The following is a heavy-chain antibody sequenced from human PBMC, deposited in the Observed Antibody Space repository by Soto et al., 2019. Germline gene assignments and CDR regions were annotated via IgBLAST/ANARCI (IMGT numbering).Heavy chain of an antibody. V-gene: IGHV4-34*01. CDR3: AKDHFGGFDP. Sequence: PSETLSLTCAVYGGSFSGYYWSWIRQPPGKGLEWIGEINHSGSTNYNPSLKSRVTISVDTSKNQFSLRLSSVTAADTAVYYCAKDHFGGFDPSGRGTLDTVSS. CDR2: INHSGST. D-gene: IGHD3-10*01. CDR1: GGSFSGYY. J-gene: IGHJ5*02.